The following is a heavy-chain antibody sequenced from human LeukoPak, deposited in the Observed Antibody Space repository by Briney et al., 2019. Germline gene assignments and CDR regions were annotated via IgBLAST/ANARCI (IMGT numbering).Heavy chain of an antibody. CDR1: GFTFSSYG. CDR2: ILYDGSNK. D-gene: IGHD3-22*01. J-gene: IGHJ4*02. Sequence: GGSLRLSCAASGFTFSSYGMHWVRQAPGKGREWVAVILYDGSNKYYTDSVKGRFTISRDNYKNTLYLQMNSLRAEDTAVYYCARGHYDSSGYIYFDYWGQGTLVTVSS. CDR3: ARGHYDSSGYIYFDY. V-gene: IGHV3-33*01.